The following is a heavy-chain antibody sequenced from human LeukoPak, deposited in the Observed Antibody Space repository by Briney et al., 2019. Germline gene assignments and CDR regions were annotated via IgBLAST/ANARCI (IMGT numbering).Heavy chain of an antibody. D-gene: IGHD3-10*01. CDR3: ARGVGYYYGSGSQD. Sequence: SETLSLTCAVYGGSFSGYYWSWIRQPPGKGLEWIGEINHSGSTNYNPSLKSRVTISVDTSKNQFSLKLSSVTAADTAVYYCARGVGYYYGSGSQDWGQGTLVTVSS. CDR2: INHSGST. V-gene: IGHV4-34*01. CDR1: GGSFSGYY. J-gene: IGHJ4*02.